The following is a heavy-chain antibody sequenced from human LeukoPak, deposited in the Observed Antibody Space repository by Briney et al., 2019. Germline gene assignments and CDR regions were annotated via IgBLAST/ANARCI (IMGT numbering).Heavy chain of an antibody. V-gene: IGHV1-18*01. CDR1: GYSFSAYG. D-gene: IGHD6-13*01. CDR3: GRGIVAAGSMSY. J-gene: IGHJ4*02. Sequence: ASVKVSCKASGYSFSAYGISWVRQAPGQGLEWMGYISAYSGNTNYAQRLQGRVTMTTDTSTSTAYMELRSLRSDDTAVYYCGRGIVAAGSMSYWGQGTLVTVSS. CDR2: ISAYSGNT.